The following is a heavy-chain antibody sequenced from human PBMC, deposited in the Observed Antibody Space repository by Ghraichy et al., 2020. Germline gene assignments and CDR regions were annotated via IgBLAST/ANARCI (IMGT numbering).Heavy chain of an antibody. CDR2: IYYSGST. CDR1: GGSVSSGSYY. J-gene: IGHJ3*02. D-gene: IGHD2-21*01. V-gene: IGHV4-61*01. Sequence: SETLSLTCTVSGGSVSSGSYYWSWIRQPPGKGLEWIGYIYYSGSTNYNPSLKSRVTISVDTSKNQFSLKLSSVTAADTAVYYCASSRNPIVVVIAIDHAFDIWGQGTMVTVSS. CDR3: ASSRNPIVVVIAIDHAFDI.